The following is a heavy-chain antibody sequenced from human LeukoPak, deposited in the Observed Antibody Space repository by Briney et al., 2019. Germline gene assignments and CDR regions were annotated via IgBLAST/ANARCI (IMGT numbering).Heavy chain of an antibody. CDR2: INSDGSST. D-gene: IGHD6-6*01. Sequence: GGSLRLSCAASGFTFSRYYMHWVRQAPGKGLVWVSRINSDGSSTTYADSVKGRFTISRDNAKNSLYLQMNSLRAEDTAVYYCARDQHRLLSIAARLRWFDPWGQGTLVTVSS. J-gene: IGHJ5*02. CDR3: ARDQHRLLSIAARLRWFDP. CDR1: GFTFSRYY. V-gene: IGHV3-74*01.